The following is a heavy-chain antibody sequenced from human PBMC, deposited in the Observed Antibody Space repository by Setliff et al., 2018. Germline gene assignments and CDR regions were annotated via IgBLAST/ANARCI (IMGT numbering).Heavy chain of an antibody. J-gene: IGHJ6*03. D-gene: IGHD1-7*01. CDR2: INPSGGST. Sequence: GASVQVSCKASGYTFTSYYMHWVRQAPGQGLEWMGIINPSGGSTSYAQKFQGRVTMTRDTSTSTVYMELSSLRSEDTAVYYCARNAITGTTKKYYYYLDVWGQGTTVTVSS. CDR3: ARNAITGTTKKYYYYLDV. CDR1: GYTFTSYY. V-gene: IGHV1-46*01.